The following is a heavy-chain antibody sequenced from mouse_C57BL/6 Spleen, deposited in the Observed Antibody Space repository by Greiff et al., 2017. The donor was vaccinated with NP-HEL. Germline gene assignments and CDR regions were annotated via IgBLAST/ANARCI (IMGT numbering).Heavy chain of an antibody. D-gene: IGHD1-1*02. J-gene: IGHJ3*01. Sequence: EVQLQQSGPELVKPGASVKISCKASGYTFTDYYMNWVKQSHGKSLEWIGDINPNNGGTSYNQKFKGKATLTVDKSSSTAYMELRSLTSEDSAVYYCARGWCDGAYWGQGTLVTVSA. V-gene: IGHV1-26*01. CDR2: INPNNGGT. CDR1: GYTFTDYY. CDR3: ARGWCDGAY.